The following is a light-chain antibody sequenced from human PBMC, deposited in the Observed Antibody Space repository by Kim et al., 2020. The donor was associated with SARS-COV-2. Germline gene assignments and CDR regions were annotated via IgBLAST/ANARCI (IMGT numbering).Light chain of an antibody. J-gene: IGLJ3*02. V-gene: IGLV1-47*01. CDR3: EAWDVSLNGRV. Sequence: GQIVTMPCSGRRSNIGNSYHFCYHHVPGIAPKFFIYRNDNRPSGVANGFAGSKSGTSASLAISGLQSEDEGDYYCEAWDVSLNGRVFGGGTQLTVL. CDR2: RND. CDR1: RSNIGNSY.